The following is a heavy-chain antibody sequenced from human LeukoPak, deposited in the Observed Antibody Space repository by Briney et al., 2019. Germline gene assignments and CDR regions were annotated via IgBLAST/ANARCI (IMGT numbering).Heavy chain of an antibody. D-gene: IGHD3-10*01. CDR3: ARDRGNWFDP. CDR1: GGSISSSSYY. CDR2: IYYSGST. Sequence: SETLSLTCTVSGGSISSSSYYRGWIRQPPGKGLEWIGSIYYSGSTYYNPSLKSRVTISVDTSKNQFSLKLSSVTAADTAVYYCARDRGNWFDPWGQGTLVTVSS. J-gene: IGHJ5*02. V-gene: IGHV4-39*07.